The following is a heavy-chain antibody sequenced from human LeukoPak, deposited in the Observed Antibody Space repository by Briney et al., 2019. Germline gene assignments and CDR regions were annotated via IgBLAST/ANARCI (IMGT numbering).Heavy chain of an antibody. CDR2: ISAYNGNT. CDR3: ARDGQFYYPHPYNWFDP. Sequence: ASVKVSCKASGYTFTSYGISWVRQAPGQGLEWMGWISAYNGNTDYAQKLQGRVTMTTDTSTSTAYMELRSLRSDDTAVYYYARDGQFYYPHPYNWFDPWGQGTLVTVPS. D-gene: IGHD3-22*01. CDR1: GYTFTSYG. V-gene: IGHV1-18*01. J-gene: IGHJ5*02.